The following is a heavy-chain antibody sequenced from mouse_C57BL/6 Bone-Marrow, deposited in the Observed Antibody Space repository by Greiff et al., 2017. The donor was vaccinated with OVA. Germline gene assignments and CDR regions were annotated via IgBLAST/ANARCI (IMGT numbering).Heavy chain of an antibody. CDR1: GFTFSDYG. D-gene: IGHD2-2*01. Sequence: EVKLMESGGGLVKPGGSLKLSCAASGFTFSDYGMHWVRQAPEKGLEWVAYISSGSSTIYYADTVKGRFTISRDNAKNTLCLQMTSLRSEDTAMYYCARDLYSGYYFDYWGQGTTLTVSS. CDR3: ARDLYSGYYFDY. CDR2: ISSGSSTI. V-gene: IGHV5-17*01. J-gene: IGHJ2*01.